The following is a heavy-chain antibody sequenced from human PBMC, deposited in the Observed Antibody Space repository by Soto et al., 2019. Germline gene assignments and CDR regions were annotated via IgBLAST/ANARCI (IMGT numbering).Heavy chain of an antibody. Sequence: EVQLVESGGGLVQPGGSLRLSCAASVTVSSNYMTWVRQAPGKGLEWVSVIYSAGSTYYADSVKGRFTISRDNSRNTLYLQMNGLRVEDTAVYYCARDTVAVAGTDYWGQGTPVTVSS. V-gene: IGHV3-66*01. D-gene: IGHD6-19*01. CDR1: VTVSSNY. CDR3: ARDTVAVAGTDY. CDR2: IYSAGST. J-gene: IGHJ4*02.